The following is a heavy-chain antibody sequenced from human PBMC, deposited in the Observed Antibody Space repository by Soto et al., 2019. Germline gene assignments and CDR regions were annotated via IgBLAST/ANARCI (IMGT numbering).Heavy chain of an antibody. CDR3: SSFSIAATDPYGMDV. Sequence: QVQLVQSGAEVKKPGASVKVSCKASGYTFTSYGISWVRQAPGQGLEWMGWISAYNGNTNYAQKLQGRVTMTTDTATSTAYMELRSLRSDDTAVYYCSSFSIAATDPYGMDVWGQGTTVTVSS. D-gene: IGHD6-13*01. CDR2: ISAYNGNT. CDR1: GYTFTSYG. V-gene: IGHV1-18*01. J-gene: IGHJ6*02.